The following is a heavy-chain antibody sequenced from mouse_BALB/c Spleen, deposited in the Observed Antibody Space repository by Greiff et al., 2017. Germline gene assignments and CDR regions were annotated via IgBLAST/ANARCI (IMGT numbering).Heavy chain of an antibody. V-gene: IGHV5-17*02. J-gene: IGHJ4*01. CDR1: GFTFSSFG. Sequence: EVKLVESGGGLVQPGGSRKLSCAASGFTFSSFGMHWVRQAPEKGLERVAYISSGSSTIYYADTVKGRFTISRDNPKNTLFLQMTSLRSEDTAMYYCARDGSYAMDYWGQGTSVTVSS. CDR2: ISSGSSTI. CDR3: ARDGSYAMDY. D-gene: IGHD2-3*01.